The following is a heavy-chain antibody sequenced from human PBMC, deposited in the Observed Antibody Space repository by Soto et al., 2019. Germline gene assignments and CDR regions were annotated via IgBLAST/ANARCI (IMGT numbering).Heavy chain of an antibody. CDR1: GYNFVKYG. V-gene: IGHV1-18*01. CDR3: ARGILEGYPHYPMDD. J-gene: IGHJ6*02. Sequence: ASVKVSCKASGYNFVKYGITWVRQAPGQGLEWLGWISPYNGNTKYAQKIQGRVIMTTDTSTTTAYLELLSLTSDDTAVYYCARGILEGYPHYPMDDWGQVTTVTVS. D-gene: IGHD3-3*01. CDR2: ISPYNGNT.